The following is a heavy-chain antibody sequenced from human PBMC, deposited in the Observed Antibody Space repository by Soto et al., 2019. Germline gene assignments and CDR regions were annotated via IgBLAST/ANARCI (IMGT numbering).Heavy chain of an antibody. CDR3: ASQSVVVVVAATHY. Sequence: QLQLQESGPGLVKPSETLSLTCTVSGGSISSSTYYWGWIRQPPGKGLEWIGSIYNSGSTYYNPSLKSRITTSVDTAKNQLSLKLSSVTAADTAVYYCASQSVVVVVAATHYWGQGTLVTVSS. CDR2: IYNSGST. D-gene: IGHD2-15*01. CDR1: GGSISSSTYY. J-gene: IGHJ4*02. V-gene: IGHV4-39*01.